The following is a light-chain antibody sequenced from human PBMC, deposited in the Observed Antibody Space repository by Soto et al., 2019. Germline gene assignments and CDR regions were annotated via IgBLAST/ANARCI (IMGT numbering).Light chain of an antibody. V-gene: IGLV2-8*01. CDR1: SSDVGGYNY. J-gene: IGLJ1*01. CDR2: EVN. CDR3: SSYAGSSNV. Sequence: QSVMTQPPSASGPPGQRVTISCSGTSSDVGGYNYVSWYQQHPGKAPKLMIYEVNKRPSGVPDRFSGSKSGNTASLTVSGLQAEDEADYYCSSYAGSSNVFGTGTKVTVL.